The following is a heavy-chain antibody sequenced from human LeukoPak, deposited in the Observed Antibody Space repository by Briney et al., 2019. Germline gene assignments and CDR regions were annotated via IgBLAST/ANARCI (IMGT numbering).Heavy chain of an antibody. D-gene: IGHD3-16*02. V-gene: IGHV3-23*01. CDR3: AGGGYRYTLQYYFDS. Sequence: PGGSLRLSCAASGFTFSSYAMGWVRQAPGKGLEWVSAISGSGGSTYYADSVKGRFTISRDNSKNTLYLQMNSLRAEDTAVYYCAGGGYRYTLQYYFDSWGQGTLVTVSS. CDR1: GFTFSSYA. J-gene: IGHJ4*02. CDR2: ISGSGGST.